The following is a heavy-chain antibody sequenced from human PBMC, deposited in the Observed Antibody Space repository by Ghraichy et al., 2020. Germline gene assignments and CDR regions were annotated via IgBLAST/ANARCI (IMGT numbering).Heavy chain of an antibody. CDR2: TRNRANSYTT. D-gene: IGHD2-15*01. J-gene: IGHJ4*02. Sequence: GGSLRLSCAASGFTFSDHYMDWVRQAPGKGLEWVGRTRNRANSYTTEYAASVKGRFTISRDVSKNSLYLQMNSLGTEDTAVYYCARTGYCGGGTCYSDYFDYWGQGTLVTVSS. CDR1: GFTFSDHY. CDR3: ARTGYCGGGTCYSDYFDY. V-gene: IGHV3-72*01.